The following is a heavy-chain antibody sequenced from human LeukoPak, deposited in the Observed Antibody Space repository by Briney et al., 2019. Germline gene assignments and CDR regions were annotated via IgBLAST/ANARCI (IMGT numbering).Heavy chain of an antibody. CDR2: ISNDGSNK. CDR3: ASRITMVRGQFDY. D-gene: IGHD3-10*01. Sequence: GGSLRLSCAASGFTFSTYAMHWVRQAPGKGLEWVAVISNDGSNKYYADSVKGRFTISRDNSKNTLYLQMNSLRAEDTAVYYCASRITMVRGQFDYWGQGTLVTVSS. CDR1: GFTFSTYA. V-gene: IGHV3-30-3*01. J-gene: IGHJ4*02.